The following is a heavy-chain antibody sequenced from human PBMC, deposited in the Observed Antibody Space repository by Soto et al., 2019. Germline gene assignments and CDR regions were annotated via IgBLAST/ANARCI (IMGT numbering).Heavy chain of an antibody. J-gene: IGHJ2*01. CDR2: ISSSGSTI. CDR3: ARAGRGWVLWYFDL. CDR1: GFTFSHYC. D-gene: IGHD3-10*01. Sequence: QVQLVESGGGLVKPGGSLRLSCAASGFTFSHYCMSWIRHAPGKGLEWVSYISSSGSTIYYADSVKGRFTISRDNAKNSLYLQMNSLRAEDTALYYCARAGRGWVLWYFDLWGRGTLVTVSS. V-gene: IGHV3-11*01.